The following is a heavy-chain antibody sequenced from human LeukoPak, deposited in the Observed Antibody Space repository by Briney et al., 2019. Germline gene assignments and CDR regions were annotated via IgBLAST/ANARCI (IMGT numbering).Heavy chain of an antibody. CDR1: GGSFSGYY. V-gene: IGHV4-34*01. CDR3: ARVGRIGSGYYYYYYMDV. J-gene: IGHJ6*03. CDR2: INHSGST. Sequence: SETLSLTCAVYGGSFSGYYWSWIRQPPGKGLEWIGEINHSGSTNYNPSLKSRVTISVDTSKNQFSLKLSSVTAADTAVYYCARVGRIGSGYYYYYYMDVRGKGTTVTVSS. D-gene: IGHD1-26*01.